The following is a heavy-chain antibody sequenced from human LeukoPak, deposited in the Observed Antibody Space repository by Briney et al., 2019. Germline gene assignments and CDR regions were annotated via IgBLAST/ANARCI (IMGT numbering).Heavy chain of an antibody. CDR2: IYYSGST. CDR1: GGSISSYY. CDR3: ARGRLRSAVDY. Sequence: SETLSLTCTVSGGSISSYYWSWIRQPPGKGLEWIGYIYYSGSTNYNPSLKSRVTISVDTSKNQFSLKLSSVTAADTAVYYCARGRLRSAVDYWGQGTRVPVSS. D-gene: IGHD5-12*01. J-gene: IGHJ4*02. V-gene: IGHV4-59*01.